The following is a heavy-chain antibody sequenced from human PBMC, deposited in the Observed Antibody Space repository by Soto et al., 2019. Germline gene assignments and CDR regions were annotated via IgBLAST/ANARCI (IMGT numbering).Heavy chain of an antibody. CDR3: ARDGDVNTGFGKDY. Sequence: LRLSCAASGFTFSSYGMHWVRQAPGKGLEWVAFIWHDGGNKFYAESVKGRSTISRDNSKNTLYLQMTSLSAEDTAMYYCARDGDVNTGFGKDYWGQGTLVTVSS. CDR1: GFTFSSYG. V-gene: IGHV3-33*01. D-gene: IGHD3-16*01. J-gene: IGHJ4*02. CDR2: IWHDGGNK.